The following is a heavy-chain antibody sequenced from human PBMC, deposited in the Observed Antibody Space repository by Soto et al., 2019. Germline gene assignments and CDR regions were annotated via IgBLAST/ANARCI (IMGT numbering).Heavy chain of an antibody. Sequence: PSETLSLTCTVSGGSISSSSYYCGWIRQPPGKGLEWIGSIYYSGSTYYNPSLKSRVTISVDTSKNQFSLKLSSVTAADTAVYYCARGLTVTTFYYYYYMDVWGKGTTVTVSS. D-gene: IGHD4-17*01. CDR1: GGSISSSSYY. CDR2: IYYSGST. V-gene: IGHV4-39*01. J-gene: IGHJ6*03. CDR3: ARGLTVTTFYYYYYMDV.